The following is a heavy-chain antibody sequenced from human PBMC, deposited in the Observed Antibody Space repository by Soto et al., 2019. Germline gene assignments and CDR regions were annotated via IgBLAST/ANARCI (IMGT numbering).Heavy chain of an antibody. CDR1: GYTFTGYY. J-gene: IGHJ6*02. Sequence: SVKVPCKASGYTFTGYYMHWVRQAPGQGLEWMGWINPNSGGTNYAQKFQGWVTMTRDTSISTAYMELSRLTSDDTAVYYCARDRPLGSSSFCLYYYGMDVWGQGNTVT. D-gene: IGHD6-6*01. V-gene: IGHV1-2*04. CDR3: ARDRPLGSSSFCLYYYGMDV. CDR2: INPNSGGT.